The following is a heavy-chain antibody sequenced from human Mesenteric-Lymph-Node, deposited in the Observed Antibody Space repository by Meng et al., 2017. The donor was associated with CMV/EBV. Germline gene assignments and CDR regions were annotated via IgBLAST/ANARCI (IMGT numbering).Heavy chain of an antibody. D-gene: IGHD3-3*01. CDR1: GGSISSSSYY. Sequence: GSLRLSCTVSGGSISSSSYYWGWIRQPPGKGLEWIGSIYYSGGTYYNPSLKSRVTISVDTSKNQFSLKLSSVTAADTAVYYCARYDLTPYYYYGMDVWGQGTTVTVSS. CDR2: IYYSGGT. CDR3: ARYDLTPYYYYGMDV. J-gene: IGHJ6*02. V-gene: IGHV4-39*01.